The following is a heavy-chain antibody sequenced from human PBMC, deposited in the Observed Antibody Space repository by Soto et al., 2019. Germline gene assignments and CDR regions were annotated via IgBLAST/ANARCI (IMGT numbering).Heavy chain of an antibody. CDR2: ISYDGSNK. D-gene: IGHD3-10*01. CDR3: ARDIWEYGSNWFDP. V-gene: IGHV3-30-3*01. J-gene: IGHJ5*02. Sequence: SLRLSCAASGFTFSSYAMHWVRQAPGKGLEWVAVISYDGSNKYYADSVKGRFTISRDNSKNTLYLQMNSLRAEDTAVYYCARDIWEYGSNWFDPWGQGTLVTVSS. CDR1: GFTFSSYA.